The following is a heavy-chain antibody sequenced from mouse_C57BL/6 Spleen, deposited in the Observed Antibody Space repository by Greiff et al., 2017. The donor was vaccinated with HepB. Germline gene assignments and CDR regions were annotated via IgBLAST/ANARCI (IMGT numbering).Heavy chain of an antibody. CDR3: ARKNWDDY. D-gene: IGHD4-1*01. V-gene: IGHV1-59*01. J-gene: IGHJ2*01. Sequence: QVQLQQPGAELVRPGTSVKLSCKASGYTFTSYWMHWVKQRPGQGLEWIGVIDPSDSYTNYNQKFKGKATLTVDTSSSTAYMQLSSLTSKDSAVYYCARKNWDDYWGQGTTLTVSS. CDR1: GYTFTSYW. CDR2: IDPSDSYT.